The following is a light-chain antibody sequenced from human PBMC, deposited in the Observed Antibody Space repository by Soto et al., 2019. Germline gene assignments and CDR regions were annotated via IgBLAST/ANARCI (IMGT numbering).Light chain of an antibody. V-gene: IGLV2-14*01. CDR3: CSYATSNTRQIV. J-gene: IGLJ1*01. CDR2: DVS. CDR1: SSDVGGYNY. Sequence: QSALTQPASVSGSPGQSITISCTGTSSDVGGYNYVSWYQQQPGKAPKFMIYDVSNRPSRVSNRFSGSKSGNTASLTISGLQAEDEADYYCCSYATSNTRQIVFGTGTKVTVL.